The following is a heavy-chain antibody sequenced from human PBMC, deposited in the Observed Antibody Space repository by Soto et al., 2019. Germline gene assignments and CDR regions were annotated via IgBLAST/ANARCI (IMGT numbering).Heavy chain of an antibody. D-gene: IGHD2-8*01. J-gene: IGHJ4*02. CDR1: GGSISSNNYY. CDR2: IYYSGST. CDR3: ARHPGYAVPTVYATHYFDY. V-gene: IGHV4-39*01. Sequence: QLQLQESGPGLVKPSETLSLTCTVSGGSISSNNYYWGWIRQPPGKGLEWIGSIYYSGSTYYNTSLKSRVTMSVDTSKSQCSLRLSSVTAADTAVYYCARHPGYAVPTVYATHYFDYWGQGILVTVSS.